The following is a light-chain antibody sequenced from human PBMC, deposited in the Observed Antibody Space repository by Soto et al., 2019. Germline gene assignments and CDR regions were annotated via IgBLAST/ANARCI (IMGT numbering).Light chain of an antibody. Sequence: QSVLTQPPSASGSPGQSVTISCTGTSSDVGGYNYVSCYQHPPGNAPKVMIYEDSKPPSGVPDRFSGSKGTNAASLTDSVLYDEEAADYCSGSDKSGNGLVFGGGTQLTVL. J-gene: IGLJ3*02. CDR3: GSDKSGNGLV. V-gene: IGLV2-8*01. CDR1: SSDVGGYNY. CDR2: EDS.